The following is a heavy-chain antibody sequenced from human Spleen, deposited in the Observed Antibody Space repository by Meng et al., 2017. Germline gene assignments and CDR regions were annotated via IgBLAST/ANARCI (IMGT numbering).Heavy chain of an antibody. J-gene: IGHJ4*02. CDR3: ASLHCPNTNCYLNYYFDY. Sequence: GESLKISCAASGFTFSRYGMHWVRQPPGKGLEWVAIIWYDGSNKYYADSVKGRFSISRDNSESTLYLQMNSLRAEDTAVYYCASLHCPNTNCYLNYYFDYWGQGALVTVSS. CDR2: IWYDGSNK. CDR1: GFTFSRYG. V-gene: IGHV3-33*01. D-gene: IGHD2-2*01.